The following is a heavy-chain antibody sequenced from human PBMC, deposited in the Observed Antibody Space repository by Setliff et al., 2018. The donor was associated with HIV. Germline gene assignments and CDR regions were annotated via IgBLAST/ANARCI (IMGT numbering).Heavy chain of an antibody. J-gene: IGHJ4*02. CDR2: IWADEITK. CDR1: GFTLSPYA. Sequence: PGESLKISCATSGFTLSPYAIHWVRQAPGMGLEWVAMIWADEITKFYADSVKGRFTISRDNSKNTMYLQMNTLRVEDTAVYYCARDPPGSGFHLDYWGQGTPVTVSS. V-gene: IGHV3-33*01. CDR3: ARDPPGSGFHLDY. D-gene: IGHD5-12*01.